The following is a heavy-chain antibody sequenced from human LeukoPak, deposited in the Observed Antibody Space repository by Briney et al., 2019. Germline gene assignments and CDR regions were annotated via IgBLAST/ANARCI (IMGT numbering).Heavy chain of an antibody. D-gene: IGHD3-22*01. CDR2: IKQDGSEK. CDR3: ARLGESYYDSSGCN. J-gene: IGHJ4*02. V-gene: IGHV3-7*01. Sequence: GGSLRLSCAASGFPFSSHGMSWVRQAPGKGLEWVANIKQDGSEKYYVDSVKGRFTISRDNAKNSLYLQMNSLRAEDTAVYYCARLGESYYDSSGCNWGQGTLVTVSP. CDR1: GFPFSSHG.